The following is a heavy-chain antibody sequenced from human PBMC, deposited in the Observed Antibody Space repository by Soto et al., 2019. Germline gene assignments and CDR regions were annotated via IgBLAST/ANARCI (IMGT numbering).Heavy chain of an antibody. J-gene: IGHJ4*02. D-gene: IGHD1-7*01. CDR2: ISGSGTTI. Sequence: PGGSLRLSCAPSGFSFNSDGMNWVRQAPGKGLEWVSYISGSGTTIYYADSVKGRFTFSRDNAKNSLYLHMNSLRAEDTAVYFCARSSGELAYFFDYWGQGTLVTVSS. CDR1: GFSFNSDG. CDR3: ARSSGELAYFFDY. V-gene: IGHV3-48*01.